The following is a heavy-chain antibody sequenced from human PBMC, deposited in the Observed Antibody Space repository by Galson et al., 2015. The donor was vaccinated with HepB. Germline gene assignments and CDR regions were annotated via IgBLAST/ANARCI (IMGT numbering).Heavy chain of an antibody. CDR2: TYYRSKWYN. CDR1: GDSVSSNSAA. D-gene: IGHD3-22*01. J-gene: IGHJ4*02. CDR3: AREGAVVYYYDSSGLDN. Sequence: CAISGDSVSSNSAAWNWIRQSPSRGLEWLGRTYYRSKWYNDYAVSVKSRITINPDTSKNQFSLQLNSVTPEDTAVYYCAREGAVVYYYDSSGLDNWGQGTLVTVSS. V-gene: IGHV6-1*01.